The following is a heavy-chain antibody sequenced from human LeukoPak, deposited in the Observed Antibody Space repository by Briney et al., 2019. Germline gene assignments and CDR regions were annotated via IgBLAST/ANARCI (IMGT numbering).Heavy chain of an antibody. CDR3: AKDYRYCTSTSCYGDDAFDI. J-gene: IGHJ3*02. D-gene: IGHD2-2*01. V-gene: IGHV3-23*01. CDR1: GFTFSSYD. CDR2: ISGSGVST. Sequence: TGGSLRLSCAASGFTFSSYDMTWVRQAPGKGLEWVSAISGSGVSTYYADSVKGRFTISRDNSKNTLYLQMSSLRAEDTAVYYCAKDYRYCTSTSCYGDDAFDIWGQGTMVTVS.